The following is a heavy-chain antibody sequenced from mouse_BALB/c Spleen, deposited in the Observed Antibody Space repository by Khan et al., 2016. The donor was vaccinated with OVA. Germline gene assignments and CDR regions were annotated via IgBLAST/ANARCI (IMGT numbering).Heavy chain of an antibody. J-gene: IGHJ3*01. D-gene: IGHD1-1*01. CDR3: ARRGYYASSPAWFAY. V-gene: IGHV1-19*01. CDR2: INPYNGGT. CDR1: GYTFTDYY. Sequence: VQLQQSGPELVKPGASVKMSCKASGYTFTDYYMDWVKQSHGESFEWIGRINPYNGGTSYNQKFKGKATLTVDKSSSTAYMELNSLTSEDSAVYYCARRGYYASSPAWFAYWGQGTLVTVSA.